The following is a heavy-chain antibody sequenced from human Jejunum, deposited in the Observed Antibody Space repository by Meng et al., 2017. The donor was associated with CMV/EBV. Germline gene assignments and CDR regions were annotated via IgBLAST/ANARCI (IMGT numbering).Heavy chain of an antibody. CDR1: FSGYN. D-gene: IGHD3-22*01. V-gene: IGHV3-21*01. Sequence: FSGYNMNWVRQAPGKGLEWISSISSSSTYIYYADSVKGRFTMSRDNAKSSLYLQMNNLRVEDTAVYYCARDTSPTYYYDSRSYDSWGQGTRGTVSS. CDR2: ISSSSTYI. CDR3: ARDTSPTYYYDSRSYDS. J-gene: IGHJ4*02.